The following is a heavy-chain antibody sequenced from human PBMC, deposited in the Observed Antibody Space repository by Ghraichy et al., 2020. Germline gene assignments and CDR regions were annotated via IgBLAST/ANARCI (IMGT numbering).Heavy chain of an antibody. Sequence: GGSLRLSCAASGFTFSTSDMNWVRQAPGKGLEWVSFISNSGGSKYYVDSVKGRFTISRDNSKNTLYLQMNSLRAEDTAIYYWAKEGRGYTPGYWGQGTLVTVSS. V-gene: IGHV3-23*01. CDR2: ISNSGGSK. CDR1: GFTFSTSD. CDR3: AKEGRGYTPGY. J-gene: IGHJ4*02. D-gene: IGHD5-24*01.